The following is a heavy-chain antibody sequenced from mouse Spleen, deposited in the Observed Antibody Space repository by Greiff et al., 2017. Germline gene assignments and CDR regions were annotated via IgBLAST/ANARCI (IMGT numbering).Heavy chain of an antibody. J-gene: IGHJ2*01. CDR3: TRESITTPYFDY. D-gene: IGHD1-2*01. CDR2: ISSGGSYT. CDR1: GFTFSSYT. V-gene: IGHV5-6-4*01. Sequence: EVMLVESGGGLVKPGGSLKLSCAASGFTFSSYTMSWVRQTPEKRLEWVATISSGGSYTYYPDSVKGRFTISRDNAKNTLYLQMSSLKSEDTAMYYCTRESITTPYFDYWGQGTTLTVSS.